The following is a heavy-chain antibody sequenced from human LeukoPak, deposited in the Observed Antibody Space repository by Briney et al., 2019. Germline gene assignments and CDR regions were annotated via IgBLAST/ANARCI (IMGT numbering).Heavy chain of an antibody. V-gene: IGHV4-59*01. CDR2: IYYSGST. CDR1: GGSISNYY. J-gene: IGHJ3*02. CDR3: ARGYTPDTFDI. Sequence: PSETLSLTCTVSGGSISNYYWNWIRQPPGKGLEWIGYIYYSGSTNYNPSLKSRVTISVDTSKNHFSLGLSSVTAADTAVYYCARGYTPDTFDIWGQGTMVSVSS. D-gene: IGHD5-18*01.